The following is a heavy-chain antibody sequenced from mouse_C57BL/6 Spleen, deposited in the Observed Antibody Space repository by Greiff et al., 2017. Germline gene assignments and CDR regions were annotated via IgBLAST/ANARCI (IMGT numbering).Heavy chain of an antibody. V-gene: IGHV2-2*01. Sequence: VMLVESGPGLVQPSQSLSITCTVSGFSLTSYGVHWVRQSPGKGLEWLGVIWSGGSTDYNAAFISRLSISKDNSKSQVFFKMNSLQADDTAIYYCARNTLYYYGSSYWYFDVWGTGTTVTVSS. CDR1: GFSLTSYG. CDR3: ARNTLYYYGSSYWYFDV. CDR2: IWSGGST. J-gene: IGHJ1*03. D-gene: IGHD1-1*01.